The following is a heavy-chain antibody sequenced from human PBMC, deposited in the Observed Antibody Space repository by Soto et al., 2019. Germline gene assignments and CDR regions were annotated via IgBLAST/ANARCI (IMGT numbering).Heavy chain of an antibody. D-gene: IGHD1-26*01. Sequence: GSRRLNCSDTVFRLSRNYISWVRQAPGKGLEWVSVIYSGGSTYYADSVKGRFTNSRDNSKNTLYLQMNSLRAEDTAVYYCARVWGYYYYYMDVWGKGT. CDR1: VFRLSRNY. CDR2: IYSGGST. CDR3: ARVWGYYYYYMDV. V-gene: IGHV3-66*01. J-gene: IGHJ6*03.